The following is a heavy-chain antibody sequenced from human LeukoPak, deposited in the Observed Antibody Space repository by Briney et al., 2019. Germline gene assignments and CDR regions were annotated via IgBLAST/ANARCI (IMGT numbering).Heavy chain of an antibody. J-gene: IGHJ4*02. CDR1: GITVSSNY. D-gene: IGHD6-19*01. CDR3: ARGRTSSGWYGSGPYFFDY. CDR2: IYSEGNT. V-gene: IGHV3-66*01. Sequence: GGSLRLSCAASGITVSSNYMSWVRQAPGKGLEWVSVIYSEGNTYYADSAKGRFTISRDNSKNTLYLQMNSLRAEDTAVYYCARGRTSSGWYGSGPYFFDYWGQGTLVTVSS.